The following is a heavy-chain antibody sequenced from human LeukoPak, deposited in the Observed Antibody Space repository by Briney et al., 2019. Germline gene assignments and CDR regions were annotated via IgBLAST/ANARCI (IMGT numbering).Heavy chain of an antibody. CDR2: ISSSGSTI. J-gene: IGHJ6*04. CDR1: GFTVTSNY. CDR3: AELGITMIGGV. Sequence: GGSLRLSCAASGFTVTSNYMTWVRQAPGKGLEWVSYISSSGSTIYYADSVKGRFTISRDNAKNSLYLQMNSLRAEDTAVYYCAELGITMIGGVWGKGTTVTISS. D-gene: IGHD3-10*02. V-gene: IGHV3-48*03.